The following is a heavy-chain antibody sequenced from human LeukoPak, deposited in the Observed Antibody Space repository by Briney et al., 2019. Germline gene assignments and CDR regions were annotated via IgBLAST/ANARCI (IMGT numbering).Heavy chain of an antibody. CDR3: ASGLVENIASGEFGP. J-gene: IGHJ5*02. Sequence: GGSLRLSCAASGFTFSSYSMNWVRQAPGKGLEWVSSISKSSIYIYYADSVKGRFTISRDNAKNSLYLQMNSLRAEDTAVYYCASGLVENIASGEFGPWGQGTLVTVSS. CDR2: ISKSSIYI. CDR1: GFTFSSYS. D-gene: IGHD6-25*01. V-gene: IGHV3-21*01.